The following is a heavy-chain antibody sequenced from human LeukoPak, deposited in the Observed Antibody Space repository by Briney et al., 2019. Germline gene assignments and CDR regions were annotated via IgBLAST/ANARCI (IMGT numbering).Heavy chain of an antibody. J-gene: IGHJ3*02. CDR2: MNPNSGNT. CDR3: ARVNTYYYGSGVSRAFHM. CDR1: GYTFTSYD. V-gene: IGHV1-8*01. Sequence: GASVKVSCKASGYTFTSYDINWVRQATGQGLEWMGWMNPNSGNTGYAQKFQGSVNMTRNTSTSTAYMELSSLKSEDTAVYYCARVNTYYYGSGVSRAFHMWGQGTMVIVSS. D-gene: IGHD3-10*01.